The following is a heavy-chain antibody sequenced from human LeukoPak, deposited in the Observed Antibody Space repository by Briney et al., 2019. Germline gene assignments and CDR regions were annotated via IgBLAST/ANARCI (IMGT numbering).Heavy chain of an antibody. CDR1: GGSFSGYY. Sequence: PSETLSLTCAVYGGSFSGYYWSWIRQPPGKGLEWIGEINHSGSTNYNPSLKSRVTISVDTSKNQFSLKLSSVTAADTAVYYCASRYSSGWWHHWGQGTLVTVSS. D-gene: IGHD6-19*01. V-gene: IGHV4-34*01. CDR3: ASRYSSGWWHH. CDR2: INHSGST. J-gene: IGHJ5*02.